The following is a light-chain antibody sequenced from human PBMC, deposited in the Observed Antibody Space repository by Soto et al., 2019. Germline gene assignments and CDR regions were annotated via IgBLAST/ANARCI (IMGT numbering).Light chain of an antibody. CDR2: DDS. CDR3: HVCDSSGDHYV. V-gene: IGLV3-21*02. J-gene: IGLJ1*01. CDR1: NIGGKS. Sequence: SYELTQPPSVSVAPGQTARITCGGNNIGGKSVHWYQQKPGQAPVLVVYDDSDRPSGIPDRFSGSNSGDTATLTIRRVEAGDEADYYCHVCDSSGDHYVFGTGTKVTVL.